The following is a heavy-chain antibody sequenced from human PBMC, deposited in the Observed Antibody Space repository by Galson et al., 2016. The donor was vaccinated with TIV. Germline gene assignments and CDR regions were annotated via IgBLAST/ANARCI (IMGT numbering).Heavy chain of an antibody. CDR2: IYYSGTT. Sequence: LSLTCKVSGGSISTGDYYWMWIRQPPGKGLEWVGSIYYSGTTYYNPSLMSRVIVSVDASKNQFSLKLSSVTAADTAVFYCARARRVARVVVAATGTAIDHWGRGTLVTVSS. CDR3: ARARRVARVVVAATGTAIDH. V-gene: IGHV4-30-4*01. CDR1: GGSISTGDYY. D-gene: IGHD2-15*01. J-gene: IGHJ4*02.